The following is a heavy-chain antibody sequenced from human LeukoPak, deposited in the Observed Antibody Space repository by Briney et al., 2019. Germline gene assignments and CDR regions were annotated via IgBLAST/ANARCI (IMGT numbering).Heavy chain of an antibody. V-gene: IGHV3-15*07. J-gene: IGHJ4*02. Sequence: GGSLRLSCAVSGLTLSNVWMNWIRQAPGQGLEWVGRIRSKTAGGTTDFAAPVKDRFSISRDDSKNTLYLQMNSLTSEDTGVYYCSQGSGQYFDYWGQGTLVTVSS. CDR3: SQGSGQYFDY. CDR2: IRSKTAGGTT. CDR1: GLTLSNVW. D-gene: IGHD2-15*01.